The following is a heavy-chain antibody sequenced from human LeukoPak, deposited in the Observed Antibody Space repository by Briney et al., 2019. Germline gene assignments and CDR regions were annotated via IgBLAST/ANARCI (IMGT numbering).Heavy chain of an antibody. J-gene: IGHJ3*02. CDR3: ARRGTVWGAFDI. D-gene: IGHD3-16*01. Sequence: PSETLSLTCAVSDYSISSSNWWGWIRQPPGKGLEWIGYIYYSGSTYYNPSLKSRVTMSVDTSKNQFSPKLNSVTAVDTAVYYCARRGTVWGAFDIWGQGTMITVSS. V-gene: IGHV4-28*01. CDR2: IYYSGST. CDR1: DYSISSSNW.